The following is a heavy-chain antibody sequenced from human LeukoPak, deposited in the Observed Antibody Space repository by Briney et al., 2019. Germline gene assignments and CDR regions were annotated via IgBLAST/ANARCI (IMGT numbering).Heavy chain of an antibody. CDR3: AKDRSLWFGELQN. D-gene: IGHD3-10*01. CDR1: GFTFSSYA. J-gene: IGHJ4*02. Sequence: GGSLRLSCAASGFTFSSYAMSWIRQAPGKGLEWVSGIYGSGGSTYYADSVKGRFTISRDNSKNTVYLEMNSLRAEDTALYYCAKDRSLWFGELQNWGQGTLVTVSS. CDR2: IYGSGGST. V-gene: IGHV3-23*01.